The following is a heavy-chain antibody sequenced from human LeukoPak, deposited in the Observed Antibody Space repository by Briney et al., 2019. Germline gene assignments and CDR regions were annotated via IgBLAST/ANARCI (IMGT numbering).Heavy chain of an antibody. D-gene: IGHD6-19*01. Sequence: SETLSLTCAVYGGSFSGYYWSWIRQPPGKGLEWIGEINHSGSTNYNPSLKSRVTISVDTSKNQFSLKLSSVTAADTAVHYCARGRAAGEFDYWGQGTLVTVSS. J-gene: IGHJ4*02. CDR1: GGSFSGYY. V-gene: IGHV4-34*01. CDR2: INHSGST. CDR3: ARGRAAGEFDY.